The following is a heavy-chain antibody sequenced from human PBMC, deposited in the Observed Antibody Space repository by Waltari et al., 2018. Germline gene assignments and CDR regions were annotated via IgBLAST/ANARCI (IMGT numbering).Heavy chain of an antibody. D-gene: IGHD3-10*01. V-gene: IGHV4-59*01. J-gene: IGHJ4*02. CDR2: IYYSGST. CDR3: AGSEVRGVIATPFDY. CDR1: GGSISSYY. Sequence: QVQLQESGPGLVKPSETLSLTCTVSGGSISSYYWGWIRQPPGKGLEWIGYIYYSGSTNYNPALKSRVTISGDTTKNQFSLKLSSVTAADTAVYYCAGSEVRGVIATPFDYWGQGTLVTVSS.